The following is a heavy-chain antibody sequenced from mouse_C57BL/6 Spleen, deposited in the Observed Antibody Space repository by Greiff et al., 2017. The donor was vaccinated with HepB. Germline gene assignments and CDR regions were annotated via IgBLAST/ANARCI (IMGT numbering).Heavy chain of an antibody. CDR2: IDPEDGET. V-gene: IGHV14-2*01. J-gene: IGHJ4*01. Sequence: EVQRVESGAELVKPGASVKLSCTASGFNIKDYYMHWVKQRTEQGLEWIGRIDPEDGETKYAPKFQGKATITVDTSSNTAYLQLSSLTSEDTAVYYCARGYYGSSPYAMDYWGQGTSVTVSS. D-gene: IGHD1-1*01. CDR1: GFNIKDYY. CDR3: ARGYYGSSPYAMDY.